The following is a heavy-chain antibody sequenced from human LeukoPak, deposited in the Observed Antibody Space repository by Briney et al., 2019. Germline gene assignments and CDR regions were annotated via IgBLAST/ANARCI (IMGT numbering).Heavy chain of an antibody. V-gene: IGHV4-39*07. CDR1: GCSISSSSYY. D-gene: IGHD2-2*02. CDR2: ICYSGST. Sequence: SETLSLTCTVSGCSISSSSYYWGWIRQPPGKGLEWIGSICYSGSTYYNPSLKSRVTISVDTSKNQFSLKLSSVTAADTAVYYCARDGRYCSSTSCYTGFDYWGQGTLVTVSS. CDR3: ARDGRYCSSTSCYTGFDY. J-gene: IGHJ4*02.